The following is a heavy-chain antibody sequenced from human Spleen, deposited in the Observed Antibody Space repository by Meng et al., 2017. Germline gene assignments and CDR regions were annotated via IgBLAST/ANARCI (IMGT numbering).Heavy chain of an antibody. CDR2: INTDASST. V-gene: IGHV3-74*03. D-gene: IGHD6-13*01. J-gene: IGHJ4*02. CDR1: GFTFSSYN. Sequence: GESLKISCAASGFTFSSYNMHWVRQTPGEGLVWVSRINTDASSTTYADSVKGRFTISRDDAKNTVYLQMNSLRAEDTALYYCRAETGYWGQGTLVTVSS. CDR3: RAETGY.